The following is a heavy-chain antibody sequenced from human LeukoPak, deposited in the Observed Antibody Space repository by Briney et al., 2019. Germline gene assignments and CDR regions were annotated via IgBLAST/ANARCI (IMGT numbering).Heavy chain of an antibody. CDR2: IYSTTAS. CDR1: GGSVSSMSHF. D-gene: IGHD1-1*01. Sequence: PSETLSLTCTVSGGSVSSMSHFWGWIRQPPGKGLEWIGSIYSTTASYYNPPLGSRVTVSVDTSKNQLSLELTSVTAADTGVYYCARGIWNDYYFDYWGQRTLVTVSS. CDR3: ARGIWNDYYFDY. J-gene: IGHJ4*02. V-gene: IGHV4-39*02.